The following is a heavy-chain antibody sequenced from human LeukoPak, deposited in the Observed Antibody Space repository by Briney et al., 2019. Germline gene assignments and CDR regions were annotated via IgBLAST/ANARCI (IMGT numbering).Heavy chain of an antibody. D-gene: IGHD3-10*01. CDR1: GYTLTELS. V-gene: IGHV1-24*01. CDR2: FDPEDGET. CDR3: ATDQRGAGLGFRYGSGSYNGMDV. J-gene: IGHJ6*02. Sequence: ASVKVSCKVSGYTLTELSMHWVRQAPGKGLEWMGGFDPEDGETLYAQKFQGRVTMTEDTSADTAYMELSSLRSEDTAVYYCATDQRGAGLGFRYGSGSYNGMDVWGQGTTVTVSS.